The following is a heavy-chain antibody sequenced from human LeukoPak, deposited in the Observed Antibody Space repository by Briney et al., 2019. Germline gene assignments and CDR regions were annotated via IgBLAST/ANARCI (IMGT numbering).Heavy chain of an antibody. D-gene: IGHD2-15*01. CDR1: GGSISSYY. CDR3: ARLPYCSGGSCRDY. J-gene: IGHJ4*02. CDR2: IYYSGST. Sequence: SETLSLTCTVSGGSISSYYWSWIRQPPGKGLEWIGYIYYSGSTNYNPPLKSRVTISVDTSKNQFSLKLSSVTAADTAVYYCARLPYCSGGSCRDYWGQGTLVTVSS. V-gene: IGHV4-59*08.